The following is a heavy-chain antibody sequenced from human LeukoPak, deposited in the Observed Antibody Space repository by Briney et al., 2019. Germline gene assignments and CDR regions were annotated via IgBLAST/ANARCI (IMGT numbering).Heavy chain of an antibody. CDR2: IYTSGST. Sequence: SETLSLTCTVSGGSISSYYWSWIRQPAGKGLEWIGRIYTSGSTNYNPSLKSRVTMSVDTSKNQFSLNLSSMTAADTAVYYCATQAATGNYFDQWGQGTLVTVSS. J-gene: IGHJ4*02. V-gene: IGHV4-4*07. CDR3: ATQAATGNYFDQ. D-gene: IGHD6-13*01. CDR1: GGSISSYY.